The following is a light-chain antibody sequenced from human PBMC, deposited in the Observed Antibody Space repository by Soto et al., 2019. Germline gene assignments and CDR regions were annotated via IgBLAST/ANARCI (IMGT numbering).Light chain of an antibody. CDR1: QSVSSSY. V-gene: IGKV3-20*01. Sequence: EIVLTQSPGTLSLSPGERATLSCRASQSVSSSYLAWYQQKPGQAPRLLIYGASSMTTGIPDRFSGSGSGTDFTLTISRLEPGDFAVYYYQQYGSSPPYTFGQGTKLEIK. CDR3: QQYGSSPPYT. CDR2: GAS. J-gene: IGKJ2*01.